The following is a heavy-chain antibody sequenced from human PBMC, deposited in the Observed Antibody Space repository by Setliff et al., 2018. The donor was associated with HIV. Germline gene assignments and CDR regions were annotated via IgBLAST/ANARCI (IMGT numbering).Heavy chain of an antibody. CDR1: GFTLHGYT. CDR2: ISWNGDST. V-gene: IGHV3-20*04. Sequence: GGSLRLSCAASGFTLHGYTMTWVRQAPGKGLEWICGISWNGDSTNYADSVKGRFTISRDNAKNSLFLEMTNLRAEDTAVYYCARGVATNLDPWGQGSLVTVSS. D-gene: IGHD5-12*01. J-gene: IGHJ5*02. CDR3: ARGVATNLDP.